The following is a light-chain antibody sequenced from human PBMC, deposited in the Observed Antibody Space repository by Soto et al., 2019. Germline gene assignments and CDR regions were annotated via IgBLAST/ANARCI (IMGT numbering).Light chain of an antibody. CDR1: TGAVTSGHY. V-gene: IGLV7-43*01. CDR2: STS. Sequence: QTVVTQEPSLTVSPGGTVTLTCASSTGAVTSGHYPNWVQQKPGQVPKSLIYSTSDKHYWTPARFSGSLLGGKAALTLSSVQPEGEAEYYCLLYYGGALGVVGRGTKRTVL. CDR3: LLYYGGALGV. J-gene: IGLJ2*01.